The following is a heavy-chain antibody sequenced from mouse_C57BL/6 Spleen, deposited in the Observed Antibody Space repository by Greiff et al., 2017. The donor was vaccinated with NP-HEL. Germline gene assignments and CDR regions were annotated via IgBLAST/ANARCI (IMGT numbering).Heavy chain of an antibody. CDR1: GFTFSSYA. CDR2: ISDGGSYT. CDR3: ARDDYDGYYGDAMDY. D-gene: IGHD2-3*01. V-gene: IGHV5-4*01. J-gene: IGHJ4*01. Sequence: EVKLVESGGGLVKPGGSLKLSCAASGFTFSSYAMSWVRQTPEKRLEWVATISDGGSYTYYPDNVKGRFTISRDNAKNNLYLQMSHLKSEDTAMYYCARDDYDGYYGDAMDYWGQGTSVTVSS.